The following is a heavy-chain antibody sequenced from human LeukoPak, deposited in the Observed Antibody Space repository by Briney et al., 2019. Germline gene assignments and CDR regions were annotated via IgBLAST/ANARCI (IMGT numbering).Heavy chain of an antibody. D-gene: IGHD1-26*01. V-gene: IGHV5-51*01. J-gene: IGHJ4*02. CDR3: ARQMLPSGLDY. CDR1: GYSFTSYW. CDR2: IYPGDSDT. Sequence: AESLKISCKGSGYSFTSYWIGWMRQMPGKGLEWMGIIYPGDSDTRYSPSFQGQVTISADKSISTAYLQWSSLKASDTAMYYCARQMLPSGLDYWGQGTLVTVSS.